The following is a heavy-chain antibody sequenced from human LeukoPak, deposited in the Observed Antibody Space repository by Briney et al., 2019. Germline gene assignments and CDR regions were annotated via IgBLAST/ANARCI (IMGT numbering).Heavy chain of an antibody. CDR3: ARDARHRYCSSSSCYRGWLDP. CDR2: IIPIFGTA. V-gene: IGHV1-69*13. Sequence: ASVKVSCKASRGTFSSYAISWVRQAPGQGLEWMGGIIPIFGTANYAQKFQGRVTITADESTSTAYMELSSLRSEDTAVYYCARDARHRYCSSSSCYRGWLDPWGQGTLVTVSS. J-gene: IGHJ5*02. CDR1: RGTFSSYA. D-gene: IGHD2-2*01.